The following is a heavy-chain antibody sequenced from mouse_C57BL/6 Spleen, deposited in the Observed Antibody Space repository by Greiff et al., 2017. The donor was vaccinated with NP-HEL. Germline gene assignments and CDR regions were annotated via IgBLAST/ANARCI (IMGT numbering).Heavy chain of an antibody. CDR1: GYTFTSYW. Sequence: VQLQQSGTELVKPGASVKLSCKASGYTFTSYWMHWVKQRPGQGLEWIGNINPSNGGTNYNEKFKSKATLTVDKSSSTAYMQLSSLTSEDSAVYYCASSYYYGEDYFDYWGQGTTLTVSS. D-gene: IGHD1-1*01. J-gene: IGHJ2*01. CDR2: INPSNGGT. V-gene: IGHV1-53*01. CDR3: ASSYYYGEDYFDY.